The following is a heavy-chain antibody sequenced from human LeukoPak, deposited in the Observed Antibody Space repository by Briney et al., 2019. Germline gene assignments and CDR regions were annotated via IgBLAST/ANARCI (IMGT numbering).Heavy chain of an antibody. V-gene: IGHV3-7*01. J-gene: IGHJ4*02. Sequence: GGSLRLSCAASGFTFSSYWMSWVRQAPGKGLEWVANIKKDGSEKYYVDSVKGRFTISRDNAKNSLYLQMNSLRAEDTAVYYCARDAYYDFWSGYYLGLYYFDYWGQGTLVTVSS. CDR2: IKKDGSEK. D-gene: IGHD3-3*01. CDR1: GFTFSSYW. CDR3: ARDAYYDFWSGYYLGLYYFDY.